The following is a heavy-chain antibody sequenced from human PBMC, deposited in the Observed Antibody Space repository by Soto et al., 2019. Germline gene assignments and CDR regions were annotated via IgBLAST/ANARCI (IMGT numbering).Heavy chain of an antibody. V-gene: IGHV1-18*01. CDR2: ISAYNGNT. D-gene: IGHD6-13*01. CDR1: GYTFTSYG. J-gene: IGHJ6*02. Sequence: GASVKVSCKASGYTFTSYGISWVRQAPGQGLEWMGWISAYNGNTNYAQKLQGRVTMTTDTSTSTAYMELRSLRSDDTAVYYCARGGGSSSSWPYYYYGVDVWGQGTTVTVSS. CDR3: ARGGGSSSSWPYYYYGVDV.